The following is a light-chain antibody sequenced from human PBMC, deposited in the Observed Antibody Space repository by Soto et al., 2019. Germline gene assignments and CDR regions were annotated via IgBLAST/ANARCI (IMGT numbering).Light chain of an antibody. CDR2: RAS. J-gene: IGKJ4*01. CDR1: QSVRDN. Sequence: EILLTQSPGALAVSPGEVATLSCRASQSVRDNLAWYQQKPGQTPRLLIYRASIRATGVPARFSGSGSGTDFTLTISRLEPEDFAVYYCQQYGSSLTFGGGTKVDI. V-gene: IGKV3-20*01. CDR3: QQYGSSLT.